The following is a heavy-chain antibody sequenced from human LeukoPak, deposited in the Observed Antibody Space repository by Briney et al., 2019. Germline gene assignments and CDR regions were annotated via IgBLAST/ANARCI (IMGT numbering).Heavy chain of an antibody. D-gene: IGHD1-26*01. J-gene: IGHJ4*02. CDR2: ISSSSSYI. CDR3: ARDIVGATSDLDY. Sequence: PGGSLRLSCAASGFTFSSYSMNWVRQAPGKGLEWVSSISSSSSYIYYADSVKGRFTISRDNAKNSLYLQMNSLRAEDTAVYYCARDIVGATSDLDYWGQGTLVTASS. CDR1: GFTFSSYS. V-gene: IGHV3-21*01.